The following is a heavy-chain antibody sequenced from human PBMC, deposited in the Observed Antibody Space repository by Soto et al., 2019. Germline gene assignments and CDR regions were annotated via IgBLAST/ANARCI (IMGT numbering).Heavy chain of an antibody. Sequence: PGESLKISCKGSGYSFTSYWIGWVRQMPGKGLEWMGIIYPGDSDTRYSPSFQGQGTISADKSISTAYLQWASLKASDTAMYYCSRLCSYGTLVYDGMDVRGQGTTVTGS. CDR2: IYPGDSDT. D-gene: IGHD5-18*01. CDR1: GYSFTSYW. J-gene: IGHJ6*02. CDR3: SRLCSYGTLVYDGMDV. V-gene: IGHV5-51*01.